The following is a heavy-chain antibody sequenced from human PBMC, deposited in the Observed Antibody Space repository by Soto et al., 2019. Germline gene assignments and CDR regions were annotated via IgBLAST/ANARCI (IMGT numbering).Heavy chain of an antibody. D-gene: IGHD6-13*01. CDR3: AHVYWAASGTRYYFDH. CDR1: GFSFSTSAVG. V-gene: IGHV2-5*02. CDR2: IYWDDDK. J-gene: IGHJ4*02. Sequence: QITLTESGPTLVKPTQTLTLTCTFSGFSFSTSAVGVGWIRQPPGKALEFLALIYWDDDKRYRPSLKSKISITKDTSRNQVVLTMTDLDPEDTATDYCAHVYWAASGTRYYFDHWGQGTLVTVSS.